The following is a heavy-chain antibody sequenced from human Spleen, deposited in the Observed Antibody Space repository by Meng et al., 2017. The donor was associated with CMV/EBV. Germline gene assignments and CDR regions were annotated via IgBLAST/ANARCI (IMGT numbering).Heavy chain of an antibody. CDR2: IYTSGST. J-gene: IGHJ4*02. CDR3: VISSHN. D-gene: IGHD3-3*02. V-gene: IGHV4-4*07. CDR1: GGSISSYY. Sequence: QVQLQALGPGLVKPSETLSLTCTVSGGSISSYYWSWIRQPAGKGLEWIGRIYTSGSTNYNPSLKSRISMSVDMSKNQFSLKVNSVTAADTAIYYCVISSHNWGQGTLVTVSS.